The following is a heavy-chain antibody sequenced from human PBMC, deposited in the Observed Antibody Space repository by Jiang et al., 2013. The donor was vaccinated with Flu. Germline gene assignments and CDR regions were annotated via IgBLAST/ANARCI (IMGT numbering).Heavy chain of an antibody. CDR2: ISSSSTI. Sequence: VQLLESGGGLVQPGGSLRLSCAASGFTFSSYSMNWVRQAPGKGLEWVSYISSSSTIYYADSVKGRFTISRDNAKNSLYLQMNSLRDEDTAVYFCARDLRQYCTNGVCLGRWFDPWGQGTLVTVSS. V-gene: IGHV3-48*02. CDR1: GFTFSSYS. CDR3: ARDLRQYCTNGVCLGRWFDP. D-gene: IGHD2-8*01. J-gene: IGHJ5*02.